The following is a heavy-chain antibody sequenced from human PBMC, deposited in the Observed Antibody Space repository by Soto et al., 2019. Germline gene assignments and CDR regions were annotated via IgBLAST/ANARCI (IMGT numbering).Heavy chain of an antibody. D-gene: IGHD1-1*01. V-gene: IGHV3-21*06. Sequence: EVQLVESGGGLVKPGGSLRLSCAASGFTFSSYSMNWVRQAPGKGLEWVSSITSSGSYIYYADSVKGRLTIPRDNAKNSLYLQMNSLRAEDTAVYYCAREVTTGTFDSWGQGTLVTVSS. CDR3: AREVTTGTFDS. CDR1: GFTFSSYS. J-gene: IGHJ5*01. CDR2: ITSSGSYI.